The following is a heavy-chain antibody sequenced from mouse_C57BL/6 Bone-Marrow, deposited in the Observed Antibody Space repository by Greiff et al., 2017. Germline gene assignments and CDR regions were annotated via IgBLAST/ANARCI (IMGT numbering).Heavy chain of an antibody. D-gene: IGHD1-1*01. CDR1: GYTFTSYW. J-gene: IGHJ4*01. CDR3: ARRGITTVVANHAMDY. V-gene: IGHV1-50*01. Sequence: QVQLQQPGAELVKPGASVKLSCKASGYTFTSYWMQWVKQRPGQGLEWIGEIDPSDSYTNYNQKFKGKATLTVDTSSSTAYMQLSSLTSEDSAVYYCARRGITTVVANHAMDYWGQGTSVTVSS. CDR2: IDPSDSYT.